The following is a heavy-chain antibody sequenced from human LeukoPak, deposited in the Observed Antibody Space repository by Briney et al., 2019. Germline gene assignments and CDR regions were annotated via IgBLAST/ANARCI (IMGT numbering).Heavy chain of an antibody. CDR2: INPNSGGT. V-gene: IGHV1-2*02. J-gene: IGHJ4*02. Sequence: GASVKVSCKASGYTFTGYYMHWVRQAPGQGLEWMGWINPNSGGTNYAQKFQGRVTMTRDTSISTAYMELSRLRSDDTAVYYCARGVYSSSWPFDYWGQGTLVTVSS. D-gene: IGHD6-13*01. CDR1: GYTFTGYY. CDR3: ARGVYSSSWPFDY.